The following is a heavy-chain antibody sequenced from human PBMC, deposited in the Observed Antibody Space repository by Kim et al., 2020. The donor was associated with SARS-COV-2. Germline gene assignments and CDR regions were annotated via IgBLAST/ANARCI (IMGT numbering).Heavy chain of an antibody. CDR2: IYYSGST. CDR1: GGSISSYY. D-gene: IGHD3-3*01. Sequence: SETLSLTCTVSGGSISSYYWSWIRQPPGKGLEWIGYIYYSGSTNYNPSLKSRVTISVDTSKNQFSLKLSSVTAADTAVYYCARVDKTRYDFWSGYILHDAFDIWGQGTMVTVSS. V-gene: IGHV4-59*01. J-gene: IGHJ3*02. CDR3: ARVDKTRYDFWSGYILHDAFDI.